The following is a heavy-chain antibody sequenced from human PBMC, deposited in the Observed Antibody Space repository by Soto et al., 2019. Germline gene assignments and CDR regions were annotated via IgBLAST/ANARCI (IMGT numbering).Heavy chain of an antibody. CDR2: INQSGST. Sequence: SETLCVTCVLYVGPFSGYYWTWIRQPPGKGLEWIGGINQSGSTNYNPSLMSRVTISADTSKNQFSLNLSSVTAPDTAVYYCARLQEVVATVKTYYYGMDVWGQGTTVTVSS. CDR3: ARLQEVVATVKTYYYGMDV. V-gene: IGHV4-34*01. J-gene: IGHJ6*01. CDR1: VGPFSGYY. D-gene: IGHD5-12*01.